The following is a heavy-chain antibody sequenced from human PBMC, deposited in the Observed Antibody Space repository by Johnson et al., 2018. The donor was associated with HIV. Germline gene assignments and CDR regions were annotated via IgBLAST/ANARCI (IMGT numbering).Heavy chain of an antibody. CDR1: GFTFSSYG. J-gene: IGHJ3*02. V-gene: IGHV3-33*06. CDR3: AKKGAYSIPWSAFDI. CDR2: IWYDGSNK. Sequence: QVQLVESGGGVVQPGRSLRLSCAASGFTFSSYGMHWVRQAPGKGLEWVAVIWYDGSNKYYADSVKGRFTISRDNSKNTLYLQMNSLRAEAKAVYYCAKKGAYSIPWSAFDIWGQGTMVTVS. D-gene: IGHD6-13*01.